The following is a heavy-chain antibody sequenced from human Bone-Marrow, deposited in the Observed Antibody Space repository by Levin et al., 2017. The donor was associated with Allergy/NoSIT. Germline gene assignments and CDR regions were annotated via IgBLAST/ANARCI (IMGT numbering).Heavy chain of an antibody. J-gene: IGHJ4*02. Sequence: GGSLRLSCAASGFTFSSYAMSWVRQAPGKGLEWVSAISGSGGSTYYADSVKGRFTISRDNSKNTLYLQMNSLRAEDTAVYYCAKDADITIFGVVTHDEGYYFDYWGQGTLVTVSS. CDR2: ISGSGGST. D-gene: IGHD3-3*01. CDR3: AKDADITIFGVVTHDEGYYFDY. V-gene: IGHV3-23*01. CDR1: GFTFSSYA.